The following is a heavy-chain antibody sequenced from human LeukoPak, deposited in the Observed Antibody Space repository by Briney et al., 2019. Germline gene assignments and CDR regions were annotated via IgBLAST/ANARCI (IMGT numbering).Heavy chain of an antibody. CDR3: AKGRDGYSHAGDF. V-gene: IGHV3-33*06. J-gene: IGHJ4*02. CDR1: GFTFSRHG. Sequence: PGRSLRLSCAASGFTFSRHGMHWVRQAPDKGLEWVAVISFDGNNKYYADSVKGRFTISRDNPKNTVYLQMNSLRAEDTALYYCAKGRDGYSHAGDFWGQGALVTVSS. CDR2: ISFDGNNK. D-gene: IGHD5-24*01.